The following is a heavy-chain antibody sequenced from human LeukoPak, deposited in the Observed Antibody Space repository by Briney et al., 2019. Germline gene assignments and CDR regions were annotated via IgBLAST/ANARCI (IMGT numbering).Heavy chain of an antibody. CDR1: GGPFKNYF. CDR3: ARGIAARSSDLDY. CDR2: INPNSGGT. D-gene: IGHD6-6*01. J-gene: IGHJ4*02. Sequence: ASVKVSCKASGGPFKNYFVAWVRQAPGQGLEWMGWINPNSGGTNYAQKFQGRVTMTRDTSISTAYMELSRLRSDDTAVYYCARGIAARSSDLDYWGQGTLVTVSS. V-gene: IGHV1-2*02.